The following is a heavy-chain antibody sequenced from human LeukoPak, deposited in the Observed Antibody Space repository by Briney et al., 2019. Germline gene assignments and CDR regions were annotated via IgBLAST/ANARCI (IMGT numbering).Heavy chain of an antibody. Sequence: GASVKVSCKSSGYTFTSYGISWVRQPPAQGLEWVGWVSAYNGKKNYEHKLQGRVTMTTDTSTSTAYMELRSLRSDDTAVYYCARDHPSQLERRNFDYWGQGTLVTVSS. J-gene: IGHJ4*02. CDR2: VSAYNGKK. CDR3: ARDHPSQLERRNFDY. D-gene: IGHD1-1*01. V-gene: IGHV1-18*01. CDR1: GYTFTSYG.